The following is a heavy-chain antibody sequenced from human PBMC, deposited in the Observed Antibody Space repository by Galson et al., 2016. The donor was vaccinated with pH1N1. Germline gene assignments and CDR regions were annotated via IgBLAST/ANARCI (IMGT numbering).Heavy chain of an antibody. CDR1: GYDFINSG. CDR2: ISVYDGKT. Sequence: SVKVSCKASGYDFINSGVNWVRQAPGQGLEWMGWISVYDGKTVYAQKFQGRVTMTHDTATNTVYMELSSLRSDDTAVYYCARRYYFDYWGQGTLVAVSS. CDR3: ARRYYFDY. V-gene: IGHV1-18*04. J-gene: IGHJ4*02.